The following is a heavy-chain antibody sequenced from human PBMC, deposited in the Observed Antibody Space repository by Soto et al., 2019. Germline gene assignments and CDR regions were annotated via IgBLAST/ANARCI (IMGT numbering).Heavy chain of an antibody. D-gene: IGHD2-15*01. J-gene: IGHJ4*02. CDR3: AHRPSYCSGGSCYSGFDY. V-gene: IGHV2-5*02. CDR2: IYWDDDK. Sequence: SGPTLVNPTQTLTLTCTFSGFSLSTSGVGVGWIRQPPGKALEWLALIYWDDDKRYSPSLKSRLTITKDTSKNQVVLTMTNMDPVGTATYYCAHRPSYCSGGSCYSGFDYWGQGTLVTVS. CDR1: GFSLSTSGVG.